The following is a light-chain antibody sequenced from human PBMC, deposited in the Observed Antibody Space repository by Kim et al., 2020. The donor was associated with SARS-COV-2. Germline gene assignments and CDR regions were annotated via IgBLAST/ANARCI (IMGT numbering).Light chain of an antibody. J-gene: IGLJ2*01. V-gene: IGLV2-14*03. CDR2: DVS. CDR1: RY. Sequence: SLSGSPAQSLTISCTGSRYVSWYQKPPGNAPKLMIRDVSNRPSGVSNRFSGSKSGNTASLTISGLQAEDEADYYCSSYTSSNTLVFGGGTQLTVL. CDR3: SSYTSSNTLV.